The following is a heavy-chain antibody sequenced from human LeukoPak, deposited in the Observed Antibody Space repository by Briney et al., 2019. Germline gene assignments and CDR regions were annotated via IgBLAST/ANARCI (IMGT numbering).Heavy chain of an antibody. CDR2: INPNSGGT. D-gene: IGHD3-22*01. J-gene: IGHJ4*02. CDR3: ARNIYYYDSSGYYC. V-gene: IGHV1-2*02. Sequence: ASVKVSCKASGYTFTGYYMHWVRQAPGQGLEWMGWINPNSGGTNYAQKFQGRVTMTRDTSISTAYMEQSRLRSDDTAVYYCARNIYYYDSSGYYCWGQGTLVTVSS. CDR1: GYTFTGYY.